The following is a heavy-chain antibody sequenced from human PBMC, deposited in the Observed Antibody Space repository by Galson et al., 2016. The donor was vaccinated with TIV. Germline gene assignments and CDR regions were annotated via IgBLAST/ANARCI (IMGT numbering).Heavy chain of an antibody. CDR3: ARDVGRAVAGRGLFDY. CDR1: GFTFSSCW. Sequence: SLRLSCAASGFTFSSCWMNWVRQAPGKGLEWVAPIKQDGSEKYYVDSVKGRFTISRDNGQNSLYLQMNSLTAEDTAVYYCARDVGRAVAGRGLFDYWGQGTLVTVSS. D-gene: IGHD6-19*01. V-gene: IGHV3-7*01. CDR2: IKQDGSEK. J-gene: IGHJ4*02.